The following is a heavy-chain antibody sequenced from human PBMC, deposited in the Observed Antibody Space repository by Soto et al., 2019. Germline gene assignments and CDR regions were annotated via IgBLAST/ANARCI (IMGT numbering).Heavy chain of an antibody. J-gene: IGHJ6*02. CDR1: GYSFTSYW. D-gene: IGHD4-17*01. CDR2: IIPIFGTA. Sequence: PGESLKISCKGSGYSFTSYWIGWVRQMPGKGLEWMGGIIPIFGTANYAQKFQGRVTITADESTSTAYMELSSLRSEDTAVYYCATDYGENVYYYYGMDVWGQGTTVTVSS. V-gene: IGHV1-69*01. CDR3: ATDYGENVYYYYGMDV.